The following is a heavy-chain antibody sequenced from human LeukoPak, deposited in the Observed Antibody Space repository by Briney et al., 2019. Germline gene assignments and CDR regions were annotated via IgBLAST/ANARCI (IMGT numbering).Heavy chain of an antibody. CDR1: GGSISSGSYY. CDR3: GGGRGEKDFFDF. Sequence: SETLSLTCTVSGGSISSGSYYWSWIRQPAGKGLEWIGRIYTSGNTNYNPSLKSRVTMSVDTSKNQFSLRLGSVTAADTAVYYWGGGRGEKDFFDFWGKGKMSTVFS. J-gene: IGHJ3*01. CDR2: IYTSGNT. D-gene: IGHD3-16*01. V-gene: IGHV4-61*02.